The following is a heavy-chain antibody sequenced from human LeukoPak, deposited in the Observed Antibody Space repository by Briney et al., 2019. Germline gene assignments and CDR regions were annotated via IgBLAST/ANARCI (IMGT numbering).Heavy chain of an antibody. CDR2: ISGSGGST. D-gene: IGHD3-10*01. CDR3: AKRSRFGELFATAYYYGMDV. V-gene: IGHV3-23*01. J-gene: IGHJ6*02. Sequence: GGSLRLFCAASGFTFSSYAMSWVRQAPGKGLEWVSAISGSGGSTYYADSVKGRFTISRDNSKNTLYLQMNSLRAEDTAVYYCAKRSRFGELFATAYYYGMDVWGQGTTVTVSS. CDR1: GFTFSSYA.